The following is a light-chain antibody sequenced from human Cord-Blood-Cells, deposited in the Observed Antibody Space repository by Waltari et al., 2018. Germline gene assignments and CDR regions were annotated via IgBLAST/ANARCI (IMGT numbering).Light chain of an antibody. CDR2: AAS. Sequence: DIQMTQPPSSLSASVGDRVTITCRVSQSISSYLNWYQQKPGKAPKLLIYAASSLQSGVPSRFSCSGSGTDFTLTISSLQPEDFATYYCQQSYSTPFTFGPGTKVDIK. V-gene: IGKV1-39*01. CDR1: QSISSY. CDR3: QQSYSTPFT. J-gene: IGKJ3*01.